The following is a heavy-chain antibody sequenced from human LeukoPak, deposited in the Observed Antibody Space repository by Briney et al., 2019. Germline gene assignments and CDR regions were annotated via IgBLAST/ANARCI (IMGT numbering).Heavy chain of an antibody. Sequence: SETLSLTCAVYGGSFSGYYWSWIRQPPGKGLEWIGEINHSGSTNYNPSLKSRVTISVDTSKNQFSLKLSSVTAADTAVYYCAGPVDYWGQGTLVTVSS. CDR1: GGSFSGYY. CDR3: AGPVDY. CDR2: INHSGST. J-gene: IGHJ4*02. V-gene: IGHV4-34*01.